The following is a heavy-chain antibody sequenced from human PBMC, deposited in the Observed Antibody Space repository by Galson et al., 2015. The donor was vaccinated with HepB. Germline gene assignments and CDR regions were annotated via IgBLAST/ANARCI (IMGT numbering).Heavy chain of an antibody. CDR2: IIPILGIA. V-gene: IGHV1-69*04. D-gene: IGHD6-13*01. J-gene: IGHJ4*02. Sequence: SCKASGGTFSSYTISWVRQAPGQGLEWMGRIIPILGIANYAQKFQGRVTITADKSTSTAYMELSSLRSEDTAVYYCARDQTAPLISSWSYYFDYWGQGTLVTVSS. CDR3: ARDQTAPLISSWSYYFDY. CDR1: GGTFSSYT.